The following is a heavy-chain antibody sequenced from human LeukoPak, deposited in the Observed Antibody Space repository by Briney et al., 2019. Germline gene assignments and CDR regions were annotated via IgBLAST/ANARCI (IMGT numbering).Heavy chain of an antibody. V-gene: IGHV3-23*01. J-gene: IGHJ4*02. D-gene: IGHD3-3*01. CDR1: GFTFSTYS. CDR3: AKHGTDYDFWSGQYYFDY. Sequence: PGGSLRLSCAASGFTFSTYSMNWVRQVPGKGLEWVSVISGSGGTTNYADSVKGRFTISRDNSKNTLYLQMNSLRAEDTAVYYCAKHGTDYDFWSGQYYFDYWGQGTLVTVSS. CDR2: ISGSGGTT.